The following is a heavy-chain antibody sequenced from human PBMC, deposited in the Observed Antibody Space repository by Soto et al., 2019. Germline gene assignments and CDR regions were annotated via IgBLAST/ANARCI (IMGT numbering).Heavy chain of an antibody. CDR1: GGSFSGYY. CDR3: ARGLHYYDSSGVPHLFDP. V-gene: IGHV4-34*01. J-gene: IGHJ5*02. Sequence: SETLSLTCAVYGGSFSGYYGSWIRKPPGKGLEWIGEINHSGSTNYNPSLKSRVTISVDTSKNQFSPKLSSVTAADTAVYYCARGLHYYDSSGVPHLFDPWGQGTLVTVSS. D-gene: IGHD3-22*01. CDR2: INHSGST.